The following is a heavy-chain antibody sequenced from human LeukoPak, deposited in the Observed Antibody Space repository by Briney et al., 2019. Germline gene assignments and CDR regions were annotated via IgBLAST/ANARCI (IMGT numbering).Heavy chain of an antibody. Sequence: GGSLRLSCAASGFSFDDYTMHWVRQAPGKGLEWVSGLNWNSASIDSADSVRGRFTISRDNAKNSLYLQMNSLTPEDTALYYCAREDYDSSGYYYIYYFEYWGQGTPVTVSS. D-gene: IGHD3-22*01. CDR3: AREDYDSSGYYYIYYFEY. CDR2: LNWNSASI. CDR1: GFSFDDYT. J-gene: IGHJ4*02. V-gene: IGHV3-9*01.